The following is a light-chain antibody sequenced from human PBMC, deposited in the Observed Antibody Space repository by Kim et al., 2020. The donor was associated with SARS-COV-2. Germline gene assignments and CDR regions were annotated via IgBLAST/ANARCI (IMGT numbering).Light chain of an antibody. CDR1: SSDAGGYNY. V-gene: IGLV2-14*01. J-gene: IGLJ3*02. CDR2: DVS. Sequence: QSALTQPASVSGSPGQSITISCTGTSSDAGGYNYVSWYQQHPGKAPILMIYDVSKRPSGVSNRFSGSKSGNTASLTISGLQAEDEADYYCSSYTSSSWVFGGGTQLTVL. CDR3: SSYTSSSWV.